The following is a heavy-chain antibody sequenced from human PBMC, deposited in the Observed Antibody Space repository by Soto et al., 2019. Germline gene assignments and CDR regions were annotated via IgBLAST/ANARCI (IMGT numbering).Heavy chain of an antibody. CDR1: GGSFTSNNW. CDR3: AKYRRTEAEGFTLDY. Sequence: SETLSLTCAVSGGSFTSNNWWTWVRQPPGQGLEWIGEIYRTGSTNYNPSLKSRVTISLDKSENQFSLKVTSLTAADTAVYYCAKYRRTEAEGFTLDYWGRGTLVTVSS. V-gene: IGHV4-4*02. D-gene: IGHD6-13*01. CDR2: IYRTGST. J-gene: IGHJ4*02.